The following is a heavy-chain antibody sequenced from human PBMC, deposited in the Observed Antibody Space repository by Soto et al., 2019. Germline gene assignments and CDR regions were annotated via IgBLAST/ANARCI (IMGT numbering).Heavy chain of an antibody. Sequence: SVKVSCKASGGTFSSYAISWVRQAPGQGLEWTGGIIPIFGTANYAQKFQGRVTITADESTSTAYMELSSLRSEDTAVYYCARDGESSGSPFDYWGQGTLVTVSS. CDR1: GGTFSSYA. D-gene: IGHD1-26*01. CDR2: IIPIFGTA. V-gene: IGHV1-69*13. J-gene: IGHJ4*02. CDR3: ARDGESSGSPFDY.